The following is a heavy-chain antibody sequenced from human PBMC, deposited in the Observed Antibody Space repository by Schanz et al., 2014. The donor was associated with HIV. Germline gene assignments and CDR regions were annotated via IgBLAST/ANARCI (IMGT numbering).Heavy chain of an antibody. V-gene: IGHV3-33*01. CDR1: GFTFSDYG. D-gene: IGHD2-15*01. CDR2: ILYDGSNK. Sequence: QVQLVESGGDVVQPGRSLRLSCAASGFTFSDYGMHWVRQAPGKGLEWVAVILYDGSNKYYADSVKGRFTVSRDNSKNTNTLYLQMNSLRAEDTAVYYCVRDMCTAGSCYYFDHWGQRTLVTVSS. CDR3: VRDMCTAGSCYYFDH. J-gene: IGHJ4*02.